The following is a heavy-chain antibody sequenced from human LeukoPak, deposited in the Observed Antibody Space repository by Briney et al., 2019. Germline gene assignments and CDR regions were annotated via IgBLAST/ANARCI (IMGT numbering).Heavy chain of an antibody. D-gene: IGHD6-19*01. CDR1: GFIFENYA. V-gene: IGHV3-43*02. CDR2: ISGDGGST. J-gene: IGHJ4*02. CDR3: ARESETSGWYDY. Sequence: PGGSLRLSCAAPGFIFENYAIHWVRQAPGKGLEWVSLISGDGGSTFYADSVRGRFTISRDNTRKSLSLQMSSLRSEDTALYYCARESETSGWYDYWGQGTLVTVSS.